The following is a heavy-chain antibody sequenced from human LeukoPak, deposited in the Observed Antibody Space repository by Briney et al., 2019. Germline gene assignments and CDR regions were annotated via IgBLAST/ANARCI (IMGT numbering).Heavy chain of an antibody. CDR3: ARDRRGEKDFDV. CDR1: GYTFTSYG. J-gene: IGHJ3*01. CDR2: IYADGYT. V-gene: IGHV3-53*04. Sequence: SCKASGYTFTSYGISWVRQAPGKGLEWVSAIYADGYTRDAASVKGRFSISRHNSKNTVYLQMDNLRPEDTAVYYCARDRRGEKDFDVWGPGTMVTVSS.